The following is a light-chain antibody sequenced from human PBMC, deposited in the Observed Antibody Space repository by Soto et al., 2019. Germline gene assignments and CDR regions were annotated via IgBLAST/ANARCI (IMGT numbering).Light chain of an antibody. CDR3: QRCDSTPM. CDR2: AAS. J-gene: IGKJ1*01. V-gene: IGKV1-39*01. CDR1: QSISRH. Sequence: IQMSQAPSYLFAFVGGRVTNNIRASQSISRHLNWYQQKPGKAPRLLIFAASSLQSGVPSRFSGSGSGTDFSLRFSSLQPKDFVIYYCQRCDSTPMFGLGTKVDIK.